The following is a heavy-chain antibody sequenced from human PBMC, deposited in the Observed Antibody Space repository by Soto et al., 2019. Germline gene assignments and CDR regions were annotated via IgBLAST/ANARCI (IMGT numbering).Heavy chain of an antibody. CDR1: GFTFSSYA. CDR3: AREYGIGGAAFDI. Sequence: QVQLVESGGGVVQPGRSLRLSCAASGFTFSSYAMHWVRQAPGKGLEWVAVISYDGSNKYYADSVKGRFTISRDNSKNTLYLQMNRLRAEDTAVYYCAREYGIGGAAFDIWGQGTMVTVS. J-gene: IGHJ3*02. V-gene: IGHV3-30-3*01. CDR2: ISYDGSNK. D-gene: IGHD2-15*01.